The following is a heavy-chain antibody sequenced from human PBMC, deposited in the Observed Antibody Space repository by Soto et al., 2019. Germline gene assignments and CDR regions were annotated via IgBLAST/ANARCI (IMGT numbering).Heavy chain of an antibody. CDR3: ARDDAFANENAFDL. J-gene: IGHJ3*01. Sequence: QVQLVESGGGLVQPGTSLRLSCAVSGFSFRTYGFHWVRQPPGKGLQWVAVTSPKGHSDSVEGRFTISRDNSKDTSYLQMNNLRAEDTAVYYCARDDAFANENAFDLWGQGTMVTVSS. D-gene: IGHD1-1*01. CDR1: GFSFRTYG. V-gene: IGHV3-33*01. CDR2: TSPK.